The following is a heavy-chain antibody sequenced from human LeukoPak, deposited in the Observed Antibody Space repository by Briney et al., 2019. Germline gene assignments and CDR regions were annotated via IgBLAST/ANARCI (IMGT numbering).Heavy chain of an antibody. V-gene: IGHV4-61*09. CDR3: ARGPTTVTRAFDY. CDR2: IYTSGNT. J-gene: IGHJ4*02. CDR1: GASISSTSYY. Sequence: SDTLSLTCTVSGASISSTSYYWSWIRQPAGKGLEWIGHIYTSGNTNYNPSLKSRVTMSVDTSKNQFSLKLSSVTAADTAVYYCARGPTTVTRAFDYWGQGTLVTVSS. D-gene: IGHD4-17*01.